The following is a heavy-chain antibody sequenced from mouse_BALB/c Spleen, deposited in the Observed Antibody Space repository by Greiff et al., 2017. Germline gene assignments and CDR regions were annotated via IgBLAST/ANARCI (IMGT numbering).Heavy chain of an antibody. CDR2: INPNNGDT. D-gene: IGHD1-1*01. CDR3: SRFDPFITTVGRAMDY. J-gene: IGHJ4*01. V-gene: IGHV1-26*01. Sequence: EVQLQESGPELVKPGASVKMSCKASGYTFTDYYMKWVKQSHGKSLEWIGDINPNNGDTFYNQKFKGKATLTVDKSSSTAYMQLNSLTSEDSAVYYCSRFDPFITTVGRAMDYWGQGTSVTVSS. CDR1: GYTFTDYY.